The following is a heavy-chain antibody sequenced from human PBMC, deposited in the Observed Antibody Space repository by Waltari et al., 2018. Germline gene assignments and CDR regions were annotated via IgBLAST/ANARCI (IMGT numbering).Heavy chain of an antibody. J-gene: IGHJ6*02. CDR2: FDPEDGET. V-gene: IGHV1-24*01. D-gene: IGHD1-26*01. CDR1: GYTLTELS. Sequence: QVQLVQSGAEVKKPGASVKVSCKVSGYTLTELSMHWVRQAPGKGLEWMGGFDPEDGETIYAQKFQGRVTITADESTSTAYMELSSLRSEDTAVYYCARGIVGATGHYYGMDVWGQGTTVTVSS. CDR3: ARGIVGATGHYYGMDV.